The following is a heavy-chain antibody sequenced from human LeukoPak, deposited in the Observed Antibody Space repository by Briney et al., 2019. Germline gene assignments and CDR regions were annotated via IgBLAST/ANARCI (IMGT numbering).Heavy chain of an antibody. J-gene: IGHJ4*02. V-gene: IGHV3-23*01. CDR3: AKGTSIFRHLIDY. Sequence: PGGSLRLSCAASGFTFSSYAMSWVRQAPGKGLEWVSAISGSGGSTYYADSVKGRFTISRDNSKNTLYLQMNSLRADDTAVYYCAKGTSIFRHLIDYWGQGTLVTVSS. D-gene: IGHD3-9*01. CDR2: ISGSGGST. CDR1: GFTFSSYA.